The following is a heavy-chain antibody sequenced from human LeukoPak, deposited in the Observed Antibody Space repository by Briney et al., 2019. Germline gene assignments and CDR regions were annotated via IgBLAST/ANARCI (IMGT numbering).Heavy chain of an antibody. CDR2: MYYSGST. Sequence: PSETLSLTCTVSGGSMSRYYWSWLRQPPGKGLEWIGYMYYSGSTKYNPSLKSRVTISVDTSKNQFSLKLSSVTAAYTAVYYCARSSTGSYFDYWGQGTLVTVSS. J-gene: IGHJ4*02. CDR3: ARSSTGSYFDY. D-gene: IGHD3-3*02. V-gene: IGHV4-59*01. CDR1: GGSMSRYY.